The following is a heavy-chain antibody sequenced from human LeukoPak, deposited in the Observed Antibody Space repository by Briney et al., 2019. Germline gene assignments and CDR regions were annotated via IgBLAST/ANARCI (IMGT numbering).Heavy chain of an antibody. CDR3: ARVRGMYSSGWYSN. CDR1: GLTFSSYA. J-gene: IGHJ4*02. Sequence: GGSLRLSCAASGLTFSSYAMHWVRQAPGKGLEWVAVISYDGSNKYYADSVKGRFTISRDNSKNTLYLQMNSLRAEDTAVYYCARVRGMYSSGWYSNWGQGTLVTVSS. V-gene: IGHV3-30-3*01. CDR2: ISYDGSNK. D-gene: IGHD6-19*01.